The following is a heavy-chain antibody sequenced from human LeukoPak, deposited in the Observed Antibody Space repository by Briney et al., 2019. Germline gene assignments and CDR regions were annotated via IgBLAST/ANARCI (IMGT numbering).Heavy chain of an antibody. CDR3: ARQYSNSYYYYYGMDV. J-gene: IGHJ6*02. D-gene: IGHD4-11*01. CDR1: GGSISSYY. Sequence: SETLSLTCTVSGGSISSYYWSWIRQPPGKGLEWIGYINYSGSTKYNSSLKSRVTISVDTSKNQFSLKLSSVTAADTAVYYCARQYSNSYYYYYGMDVWGQGTTVTVSS. CDR2: INYSGST. V-gene: IGHV4-59*08.